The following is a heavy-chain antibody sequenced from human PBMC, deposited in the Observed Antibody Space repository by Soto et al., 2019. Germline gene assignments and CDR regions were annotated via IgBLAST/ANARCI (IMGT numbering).Heavy chain of an antibody. CDR3: AWRDSGGFFRFFDS. D-gene: IGHD2-15*01. CDR1: GGSLSTNP. J-gene: IGHJ4*02. CDR2: TGSGTGPG. Sequence: SVKVSCKASGGSLSTNPISWVRQAPGQGLEWMGGTGSGTGPGNNAQKFQGRLTVTADKSTSTVYMELTNLSSEDTAVYYCAWRDSGGFFRFFDSWGQRPLVNVSS. V-gene: IGHV1-69*06.